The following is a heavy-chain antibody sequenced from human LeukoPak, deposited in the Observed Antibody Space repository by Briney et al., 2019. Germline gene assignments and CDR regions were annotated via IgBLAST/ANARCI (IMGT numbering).Heavy chain of an antibody. J-gene: IGHJ5*02. CDR1: GGSISSSSYY. CDR3: TREIAARQAGGNWFDP. D-gene: IGHD6-6*01. Sequence: SETLSLTCTVSGGSISSSSYYWGWLRQPPGKGLEWIGSIYYSGSTYYNPSLKSRVTISVDTSKNQFSLKLSSVTAADTAVYYCTREIAARQAGGNWFDPWGQGTLVTVSS. V-gene: IGHV4-39*07. CDR2: IYYSGST.